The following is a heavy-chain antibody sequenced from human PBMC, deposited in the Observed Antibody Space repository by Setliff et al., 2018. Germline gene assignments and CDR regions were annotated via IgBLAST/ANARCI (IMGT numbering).Heavy chain of an antibody. V-gene: IGHV3-48*01. CDR1: GFTFNTYN. J-gene: IGHJ4*02. Sequence: GGSLRLSCEVSGFTFNTYNMNWVRQAPGKGLEWVSYISGSGDRIYYAESVKGRFTISRDTAKNSLYLEMNGLRVEDTAIYYCAKGKGPQPRPSLDYWGQGTLVTVSS. CDR3: AKGKGPQPRPSLDY. CDR2: ISGSGDRI.